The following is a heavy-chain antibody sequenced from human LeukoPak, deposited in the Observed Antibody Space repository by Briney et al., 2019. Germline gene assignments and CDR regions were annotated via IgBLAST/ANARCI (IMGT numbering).Heavy chain of an antibody. CDR2: MNPNSGNT. D-gene: IGHD3-22*01. CDR3: ARAGAGDYYDSSSFDY. CDR1: GYTFTIYD. Sequence: SVKVSCKASGYTFTIYDINWVRQAPGQGVEWMGWMNPNSGNTGYAQKFQGRVTITRNTSISTAYMELSSLRSEDTAVYYCARAGAGDYYDSSSFDYWGQGTLVTVSS. J-gene: IGHJ4*02. V-gene: IGHV1-8*01.